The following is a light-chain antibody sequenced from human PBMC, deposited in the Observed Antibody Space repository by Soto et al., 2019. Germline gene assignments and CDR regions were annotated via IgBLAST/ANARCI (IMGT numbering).Light chain of an antibody. CDR2: NND. V-gene: IGLV1-44*01. J-gene: IGLJ2*01. Sequence: QPVLTQPPSASGTPGQRVTISCSGRTSNIGSNSVNWYQQLPGTAPRLLIYNNDQRPSGVPDRFSGSKSGTAASLAISGLQSDDEADYFCTAWDDTLNGPGVVFGGGTKLTVL. CDR1: TSNIGSNS. CDR3: TAWDDTLNGPGVV.